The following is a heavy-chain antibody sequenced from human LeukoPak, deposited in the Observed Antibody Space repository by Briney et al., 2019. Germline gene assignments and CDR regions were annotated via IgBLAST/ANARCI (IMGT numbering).Heavy chain of an antibody. CDR2: ISWDGGNT. J-gene: IGHJ4*02. D-gene: IGHD2-2*01. V-gene: IGHV3-43D*03. CDR1: GFTFDDYA. Sequence: PGGSLRLSCAASGFTFDDYAMHWVRQAPGKGLEWVSLISWDGGNTYYADSVKGRFTISRDNSKNTLYLQMNSLRAEDTAVYYCAKGVVVAPDVTPFDYWGQGTLVTVSS. CDR3: AKGVVVAPDVTPFDY.